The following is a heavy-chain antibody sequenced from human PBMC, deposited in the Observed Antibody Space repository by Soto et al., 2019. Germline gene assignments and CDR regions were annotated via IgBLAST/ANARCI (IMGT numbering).Heavy chain of an antibody. D-gene: IGHD2-2*01. J-gene: IGHJ6*02. V-gene: IGHV1-69*01. CDR1: GGTFSSYA. Sequence: QVQLVQSGAEVKKPGSSVKVSCKASGGTFSSYAISWVRQAPGQGLEWMGGIIPIFGTANYAQKFQGRVTITADESTSTAYMELSSLRSEDTAVYYCAREREDCSSTSCYGYYGMDVWGQGTKVTVSS. CDR2: IIPIFGTA. CDR3: AREREDCSSTSCYGYYGMDV.